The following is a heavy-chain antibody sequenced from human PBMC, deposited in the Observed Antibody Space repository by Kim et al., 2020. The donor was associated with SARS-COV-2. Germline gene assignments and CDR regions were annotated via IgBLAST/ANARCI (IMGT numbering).Heavy chain of an antibody. Sequence: YAQKFQGSVTMTRDTSTSTVYMELSSLRSEDTAVYYCARPHSSSWASMDVWGQGTTVTVSS. V-gene: IGHV1-46*01. J-gene: IGHJ6*02. D-gene: IGHD6-13*01. CDR3: ARPHSSSWASMDV.